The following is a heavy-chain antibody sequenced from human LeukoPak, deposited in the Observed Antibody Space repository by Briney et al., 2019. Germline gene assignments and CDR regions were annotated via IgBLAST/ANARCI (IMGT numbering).Heavy chain of an antibody. J-gene: IGHJ4*02. D-gene: IGHD1-26*01. V-gene: IGHV3-30*02. CDR2: IRYDGSNK. Sequence: GGSLRLSCAASGFTFSSYGMHWVRQAPGKGLEWVAFIRYDGSNKYYADSVKGRFTISRDNSKNTLYLQMNSLRAEDTAVYYCAKDLGARFWDYWGQGTLVTVSS. CDR3: AKDLGARFWDY. CDR1: GFTFSSYG.